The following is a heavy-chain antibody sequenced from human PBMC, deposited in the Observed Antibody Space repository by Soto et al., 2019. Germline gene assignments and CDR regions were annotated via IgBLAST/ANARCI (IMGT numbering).Heavy chain of an antibody. CDR1: GFTFSSYG. J-gene: IGHJ1*01. D-gene: IGHD2-15*01. Sequence: QVQLVESGGGVVQPGRSLRLSCAASGFTFSSYGIHWVRQAPGKGLEWVAVISYDGSNKYYADCVKGRFTISRDNSKNTLYLQMNSLRAEDTAVYYCAATDVQDIVVVVAGVFQHWGQGTLVTVSS. CDR2: ISYDGSNK. CDR3: AATDVQDIVVVVAGVFQH. V-gene: IGHV3-30*03.